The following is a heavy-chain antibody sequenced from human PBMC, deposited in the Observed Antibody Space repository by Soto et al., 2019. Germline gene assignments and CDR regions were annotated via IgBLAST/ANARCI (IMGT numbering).Heavy chain of an antibody. Sequence: SGPTLVNPTQTLTLTCTFSGFSLRNNGVGVGWIRQAPGKAPEWLALIFWDDDTRYNPSLNNRLTITKDTSKNQVVVTMTNMDPVDTATYYCVHSSDALRSLEWLLENAFDIWGQGTMVTVSS. CDR3: VHSSDALRSLEWLLENAFDI. CDR1: GFSLRNNGVG. V-gene: IGHV2-5*02. CDR2: IFWDDDT. D-gene: IGHD3-3*01. J-gene: IGHJ3*02.